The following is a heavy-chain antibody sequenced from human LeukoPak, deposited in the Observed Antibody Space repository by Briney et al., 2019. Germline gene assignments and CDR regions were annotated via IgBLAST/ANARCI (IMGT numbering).Heavy chain of an antibody. CDR2: IEPDSGGT. J-gene: IGHJ4*02. D-gene: IGHD2-2*01. CDR1: GYTFTGHY. V-gene: IGHV1-2*02. CDR3: ATVVAGVTCDH. Sequence: ASVKVSCKASGYTFTGHYMHWVRQAPGQGLEWMGWIEPDSGGTTYAQIFQGRVTMTRDTSISTAYLELSSLRSDDAAVYYCATVVAGVTCDHWGQGTLVTVSS.